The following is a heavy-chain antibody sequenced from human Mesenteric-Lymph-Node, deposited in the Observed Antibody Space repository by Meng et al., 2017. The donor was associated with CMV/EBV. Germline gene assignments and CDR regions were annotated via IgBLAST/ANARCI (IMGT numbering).Heavy chain of an antibody. CDR1: AYAFTTYD. Sequence: APAYAFTTYDMNWVRQAPGQGLEWMGWINTNTGNPTYAQGLTERFVFSLATSVSTAYLQISSLKAEDTAVYYCAREGAMVRGVIIDYWGQGTLVTVSS. J-gene: IGHJ4*02. D-gene: IGHD3-10*01. CDR3: AREGAMVRGVIIDY. CDR2: INTNTGNP. V-gene: IGHV7-4-1*02.